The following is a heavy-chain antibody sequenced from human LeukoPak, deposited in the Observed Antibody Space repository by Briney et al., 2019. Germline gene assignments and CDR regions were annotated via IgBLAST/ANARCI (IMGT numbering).Heavy chain of an antibody. D-gene: IGHD3-22*01. J-gene: IGHJ3*02. Sequence: ASVKVSCKASGYTFTNYAMNWVRQAPGQGLEWMGWINTNTGNPTYVQGFTGRFVFSTDTSVNTAYLQISSLKAEDTAVYYCARNGYYDSIRDAFDIWGQGTMVTVSS. V-gene: IGHV7-4-1*02. CDR2: INTNTGNP. CDR1: GYTFTNYA. CDR3: ARNGYYDSIRDAFDI.